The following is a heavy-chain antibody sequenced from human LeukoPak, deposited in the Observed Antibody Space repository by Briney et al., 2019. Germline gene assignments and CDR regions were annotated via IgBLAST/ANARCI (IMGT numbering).Heavy chain of an antibody. D-gene: IGHD6-19*01. CDR2: MNPNSGNT. CDR3: ARDRVGVGGNGWEN. Sequence: GASVKVSCKASGYIFTTYAITWVRQAPGQGLEWMGWMNPNSGNTGYVQKFQGRVTMTRDTSISTAYMELSSLTSEDTAIYYCARDRVGVGGNGWENWGQGTLVTVSS. V-gene: IGHV1-8*02. CDR1: GYIFTTYA. J-gene: IGHJ4*02.